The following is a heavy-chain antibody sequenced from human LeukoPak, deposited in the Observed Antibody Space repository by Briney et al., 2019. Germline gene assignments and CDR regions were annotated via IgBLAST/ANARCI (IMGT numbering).Heavy chain of an antibody. D-gene: IGHD6-19*01. J-gene: IGHJ4*02. V-gene: IGHV4-34*01. CDR2: INHSGST. CDR3: ARGLAVAGTTEDFPP. CDR1: GGSFSGYY. Sequence: SETLSLTCAVYGGSFSGYYWSWIRQPPGKGLEWIGEINHSGSTNYNPSLKRRVTISVDTSKNQFSLKLSSVTAADTAVYYCARGLAVAGTTEDFPPRGQGTLVTVSS.